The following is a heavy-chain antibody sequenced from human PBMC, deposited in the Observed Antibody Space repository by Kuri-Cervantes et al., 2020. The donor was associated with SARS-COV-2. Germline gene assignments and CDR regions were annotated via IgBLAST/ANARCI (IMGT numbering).Heavy chain of an antibody. V-gene: IGHV4-59*12. CDR1: GGSISSYY. Sequence: ESLKISCTVSGGSISSYYWSWIRQPPGKGLEWIGYIYYSGSTNYNPSLKSRVTISVDTSKNQFSLKLSSVTAADTAVYYCARDRGRGSPRKYFDYWGQGTLVTVSS. CDR3: ARDRGRGSPRKYFDY. CDR2: IYYSGST. D-gene: IGHD3-10*01. J-gene: IGHJ4*02.